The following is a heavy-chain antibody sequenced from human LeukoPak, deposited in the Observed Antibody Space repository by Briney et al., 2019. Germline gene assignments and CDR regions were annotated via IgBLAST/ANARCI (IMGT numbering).Heavy chain of an antibody. J-gene: IGHJ4*02. CDR3: ARGRQYSTGWYYFDY. CDR1: GFTVIRNY. D-gene: IGHD6-19*01. Sequence: PGGSLRLSCAASGFTVIRNYMSWVRQAPGKGLEWVSGIYSGGSTYYADSVKGRFSISRDNSKNTLYLQMNCLRAEDTAVYYCARGRQYSTGWYYFDYWGQGTLVTVSS. CDR2: IYSGGST. V-gene: IGHV3-53*01.